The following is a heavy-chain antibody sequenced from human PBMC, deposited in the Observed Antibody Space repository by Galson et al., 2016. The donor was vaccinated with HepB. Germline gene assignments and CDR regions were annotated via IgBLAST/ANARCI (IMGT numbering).Heavy chain of an antibody. CDR3: ARDKGYSGGSGREGGYFDD. V-gene: IGHV1-69*13. Sequence: SVKVSCKASGGTFSTYGIIWARQAPGQGLEWMGGIIPMFGTTKYSQKFQGRVTITADSSTNMAYMELRTLTSEDTAVYYGARDKGYSGGSGREGGYFDDWGQGTLVTVSS. D-gene: IGHD2-15*01. CDR1: GGTFSTYG. CDR2: IIPMFGTT. J-gene: IGHJ4*02.